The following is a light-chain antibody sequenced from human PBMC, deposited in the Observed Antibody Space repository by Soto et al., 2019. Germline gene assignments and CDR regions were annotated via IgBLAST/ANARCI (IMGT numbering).Light chain of an antibody. CDR3: SSYTGGNPSYV. Sequence: QSVLTQPPSASGSPGQSVSMSCTGSSSDLGNHNFVSWYQQHPGKAPKLMIYEVSKRPSGVPDRFSASKSGNTASLTVSGLQAEDEADYYCSSYTGGNPSYVFGTGTKVTVL. V-gene: IGLV2-8*01. CDR1: SSDLGNHNF. J-gene: IGLJ1*01. CDR2: EVS.